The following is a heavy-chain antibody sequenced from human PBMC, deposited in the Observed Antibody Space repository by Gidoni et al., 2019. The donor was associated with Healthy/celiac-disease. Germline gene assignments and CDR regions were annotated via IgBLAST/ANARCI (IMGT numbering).Heavy chain of an antibody. Sequence: QVQLVESGGGVVQPGRSLRLSCAASVFTFSSYAMPWFRQAPGKGLEWVAVISYDGSNKYYADSVKGRFTISRDNSKNTLYLQMNSLRAEDTAVYYCARGRVDCSGGSCYPYYYGMDVWGQGTTVTVSS. CDR2: ISYDGSNK. CDR1: VFTFSSYA. V-gene: IGHV3-30-3*01. D-gene: IGHD2-15*01. J-gene: IGHJ6*02. CDR3: ARGRVDCSGGSCYPYYYGMDV.